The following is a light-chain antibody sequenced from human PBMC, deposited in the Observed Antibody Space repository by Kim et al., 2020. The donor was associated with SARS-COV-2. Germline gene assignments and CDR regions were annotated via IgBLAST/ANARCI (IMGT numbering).Light chain of an antibody. Sequence: QAGLTQPPSVSKALGQTATLTCTGNSNNIGNQGAAWLQQHQGHPPKLLPYRNNNRPSGISERLSASRSGNTASLTITGLQPEDEADYYCSAWDSSLSAWVFGGGTQLTVL. V-gene: IGLV10-54*01. CDR2: RNN. CDR3: SAWDSSLSAWV. J-gene: IGLJ3*02. CDR1: SNNIGNQG.